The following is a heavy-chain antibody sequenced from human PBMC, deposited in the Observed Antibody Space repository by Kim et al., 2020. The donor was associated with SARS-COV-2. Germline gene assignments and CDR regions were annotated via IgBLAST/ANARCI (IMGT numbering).Heavy chain of an antibody. J-gene: IGHJ6*02. Sequence: GGSLRLSCAASGFTFSSYSMNWVRQAPGKGLEWVSYISSSSSTIYYADSVKGRFTISRDNAKNSLYLQMNSLRDEDTAVYYCARVPYSNYGHYYYYGMDVWGQGTTVTVSS. D-gene: IGHD4-4*01. V-gene: IGHV3-48*02. CDR3: ARVPYSNYGHYYYYGMDV. CDR2: ISSSSSTI. CDR1: GFTFSSYS.